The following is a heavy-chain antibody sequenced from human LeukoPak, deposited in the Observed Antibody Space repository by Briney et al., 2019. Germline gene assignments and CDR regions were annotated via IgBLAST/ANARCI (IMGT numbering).Heavy chain of an antibody. J-gene: IGHJ6*02. CDR2: IIPIFGTA. CDR1: GGTFSSYA. V-gene: IGHV1-69*13. Sequence: ASVKVSCKASGGTFSSYAISWVRQAPGQGLEWMGGIIPIFGTANYAQKFQGRVTITADESTSTAYMELSSLRSEDTAVYYCAREEPPPLYYYGMDVWGQGTTVTVSS. CDR3: AREEPPPLYYYGMDV. D-gene: IGHD1-14*01.